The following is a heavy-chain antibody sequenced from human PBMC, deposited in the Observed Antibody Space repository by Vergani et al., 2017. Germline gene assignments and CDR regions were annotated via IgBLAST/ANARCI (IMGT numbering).Heavy chain of an antibody. CDR2: IYYSGST. D-gene: IGHD3-22*01. CDR1: GGSISSSSYY. Sequence: QLQLQESGPGLVKPSETLSLTCTVSGGSISSSSYYWGWIRQPPGKGLEWIGSIYYSGSTYYNPSLKSRVTISVDTSKNQFSLKLSSVTAADTAVYYCARDYLYDSSGYYQYYFDYWGQGTLVTVSS. CDR3: ARDYLYDSSGYYQYYFDY. J-gene: IGHJ4*02. V-gene: IGHV4-39*07.